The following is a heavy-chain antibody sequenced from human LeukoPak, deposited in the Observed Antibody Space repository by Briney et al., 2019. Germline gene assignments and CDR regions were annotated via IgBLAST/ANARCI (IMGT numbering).Heavy chain of an antibody. J-gene: IGHJ4*02. Sequence: SETLSLTCAVYGGSFSGYYWSWIRQPPGKELEWIGEINHSGSTNYNPSLKSRVTISVDTYKNQFPLKLSSVTAADTAVYYCARGRGETPLDYWGQGTLVTVSS. V-gene: IGHV4-34*01. CDR2: INHSGST. CDR3: ARGRGETPLDY. D-gene: IGHD3-16*01. CDR1: GGSFSGYY.